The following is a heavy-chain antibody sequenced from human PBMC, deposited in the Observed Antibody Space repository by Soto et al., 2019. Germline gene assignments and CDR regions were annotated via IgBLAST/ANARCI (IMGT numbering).Heavy chain of an antibody. CDR3: VKGFWGDV. V-gene: IGHV3-23*01. J-gene: IGHJ1*01. CDR1: SNFDSGNFD. CDR2: MSGGGDT. D-gene: IGHD3-3*01. Sequence: EVQLLESGGGLVQPGGSLRLSCTAPSNFDSGNFDMSWVRQAPGKGLEWVSGMSGGGDTGYADSVKGRFTISRDRSTKTLNLQMYSLTADDTAVYYCVKGFWGDVWGQGTLVTVSS.